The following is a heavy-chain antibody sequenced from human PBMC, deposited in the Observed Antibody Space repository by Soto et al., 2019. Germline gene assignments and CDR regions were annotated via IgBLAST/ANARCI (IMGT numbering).Heavy chain of an antibody. CDR1: GFTFNNGV. Sequence: GGSLRLSWSASGFTFNNGVLNWVRQAPGKGLEWVGRIKRNADGGTADYAASVKGRFTISRDDRGNTLYLQMDSLRSEDTGVYYCTTDRRSFSIFPLDHWGQGTVVTVSS. CDR3: TTDRRSFSIFPLDH. J-gene: IGHJ4*02. CDR2: IKRNADGGTA. V-gene: IGHV3-15*07.